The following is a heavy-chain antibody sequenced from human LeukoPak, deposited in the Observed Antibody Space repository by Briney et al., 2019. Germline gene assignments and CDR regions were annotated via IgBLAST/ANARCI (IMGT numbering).Heavy chain of an antibody. D-gene: IGHD2-2*01. CDR3: ARGKSDFSSTSCYLVPSRVRALDI. CDR2: INHSGST. CDR1: AVSFSGYY. J-gene: IGHJ3*02. Sequence: SETLSLTCAVYAVSFSGYYWSWIRQPPGKGLEGVGEINHSGSTNYNPSPKSRVTISVDTSKNQFSLKLSSVTAADTAVYYCARGKSDFSSTSCYLVPSRVRALDIWGQGTMVTVSS. V-gene: IGHV4-34*01.